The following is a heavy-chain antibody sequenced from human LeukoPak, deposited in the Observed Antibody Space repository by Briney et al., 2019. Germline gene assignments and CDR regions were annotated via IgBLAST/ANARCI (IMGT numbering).Heavy chain of an antibody. V-gene: IGHV4-4*02. CDR3: ARGPSIEMATIPFDY. CDR1: GGSISSSNW. Sequence: TSETLSLTCAVSGGSISSSNWWSWVRQPPGKGLEWIGEIYHSGSTNYNPSLKSRVTISVDKSKNQFSLKLSSVTAADTAVYYCARGPSIEMATIPFDYWGQGTLVTVSS. D-gene: IGHD5-24*01. J-gene: IGHJ4*02. CDR2: IYHSGST.